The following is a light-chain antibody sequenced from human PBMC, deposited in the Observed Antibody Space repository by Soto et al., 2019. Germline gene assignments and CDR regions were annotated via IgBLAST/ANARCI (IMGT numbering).Light chain of an antibody. CDR1: QSVSYN. CDR3: XQYKNWPPLT. J-gene: IGKJ4*01. V-gene: IGKV3-15*01. CDR2: GAF. Sequence: EIVMTQSPATLSVSPGERATLSCRASQSVSYNLPWYQQKPGQGPRLLIYGAFTRATGIPARFSGSGSGTEFXLTXXSRQSEDFGVXXXXQYKNWPPLTFGGGTKVEIK.